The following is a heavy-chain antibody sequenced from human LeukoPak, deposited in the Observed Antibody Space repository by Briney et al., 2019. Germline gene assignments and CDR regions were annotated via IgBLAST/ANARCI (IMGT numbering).Heavy chain of an antibody. J-gene: IGHJ6*02. CDR1: GGIFSSYA. CDR3: ARVVLGRRWLQSSYYYGMDV. Sequence: SVKVSCKASGGIFSSYAISWVRQAPGQGLEWMGGIIPIFGTPNYAQKFQGRVTITADESTSTAYMELSSLRSEDTAVYYCARVVLGRRWLQSSYYYGMDVWGQGTTVTVSS. D-gene: IGHD5-24*01. CDR2: IIPIFGTP. V-gene: IGHV1-69*13.